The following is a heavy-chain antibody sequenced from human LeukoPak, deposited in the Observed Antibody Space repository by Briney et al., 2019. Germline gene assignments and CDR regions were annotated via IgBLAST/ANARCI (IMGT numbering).Heavy chain of an antibody. D-gene: IGHD2-15*01. J-gene: IGHJ5*02. CDR1: GGTFSSYA. CDR2: IIPIFGTA. V-gene: IGHV1-69*05. CDR3: ARDRGSYQAAQFNWFDP. Sequence: ASVKVSCKASGGTFSSYAISWVRQAPGQGLEWMGRIIPIFGTADYAQKFQGRVTITTDESTSTAYMELSSLRSEDTAVYYCARDRGSYQAAQFNWFDPWGQGTLVTVSS.